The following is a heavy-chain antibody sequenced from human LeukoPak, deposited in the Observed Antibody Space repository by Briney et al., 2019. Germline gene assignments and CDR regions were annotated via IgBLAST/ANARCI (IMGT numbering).Heavy chain of an antibody. CDR1: GYTFTSYG. J-gene: IGHJ4*02. D-gene: IGHD6-19*01. CDR3: ARRVAGSGWEYYFDY. CDR2: ISAYNGDT. Sequence: ASVKVSFKASGYTFTSYGISWVRQAPGQGLEWMGWISAYNGDTNYTQKLQGRVTMTTDTSTSTAYMELRSLRSDDTAVYYCARRVAGSGWEYYFDYWGQGTLVTVSS. V-gene: IGHV1-18*01.